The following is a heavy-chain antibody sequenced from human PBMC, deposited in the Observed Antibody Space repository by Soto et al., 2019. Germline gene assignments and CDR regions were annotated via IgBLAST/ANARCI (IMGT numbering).Heavy chain of an antibody. D-gene: IGHD2-2*01. V-gene: IGHV3-74*01. CDR2: INGDGSST. CDR3: ARDYDCSSTICPTENALDV. Sequence: EVQLVESGGGLVQPVGSLRLSCAASGFTFSSYWMHWVRQAPGKGLVWVSRINGDGSSTRYADSVKGRFTISRDNAKNTLFLQMNSLRDDDIAVYYCARDYDCSSTICPTENALDVWGQGTMVTVSS. J-gene: IGHJ3*01. CDR1: GFTFSSYW.